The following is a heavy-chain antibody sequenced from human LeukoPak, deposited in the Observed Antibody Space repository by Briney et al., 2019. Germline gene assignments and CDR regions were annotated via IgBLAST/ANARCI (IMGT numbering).Heavy chain of an antibody. CDR1: GFTLSTNY. CDR2: SYSDGST. V-gene: IGHV3-53*01. D-gene: IGHD3-10*01. Sequence: PGGSLRLSCAASGFTLSTNYMTWVRQAPGPGLKWVSFSYSDGSTYYADSVKGRFTISRDNSKNTLYLQMNSLRAEDTAVYYCAREWRGSVDACDIWGQGTMVTVSS. J-gene: IGHJ3*02. CDR3: AREWRGSVDACDI.